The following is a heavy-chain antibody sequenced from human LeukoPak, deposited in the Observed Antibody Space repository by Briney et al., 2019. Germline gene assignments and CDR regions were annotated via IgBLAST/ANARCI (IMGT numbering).Heavy chain of an antibody. CDR1: AFTFHSHA. CDR3: VYYDSSGYYYGRLRY. V-gene: IGHV3-23*01. J-gene: IGHJ4*02. CDR2: ITATGDAT. Sequence: GGSLRLSCAASAFTFHSHAMSWVRQTPGKGLEWVSGITATGDATLYADSVRGRLTISRDNSKNTLYLHMSNLRAEDTAVYFCVYYDSSGYYYGRLRYWGQGTPVSVSS. D-gene: IGHD3-22*01.